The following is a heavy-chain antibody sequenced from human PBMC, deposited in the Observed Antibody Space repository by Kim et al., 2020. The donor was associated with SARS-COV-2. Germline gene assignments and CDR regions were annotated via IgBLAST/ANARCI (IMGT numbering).Heavy chain of an antibody. V-gene: IGHV3-48*02. CDR2: ISSSSSTI. D-gene: IGHD3-10*01. Sequence: GGSLRLSCAASGFTFSSYSMNWVRQAPGKGLEWVSYISSSSSTIYYADSVKGRFTISRDNAKNSLYLQMNSLRDEDTAVYYCARDREVRGGRDAFDIWGQGTMVTVSS. J-gene: IGHJ3*02. CDR3: ARDREVRGGRDAFDI. CDR1: GFTFSSYS.